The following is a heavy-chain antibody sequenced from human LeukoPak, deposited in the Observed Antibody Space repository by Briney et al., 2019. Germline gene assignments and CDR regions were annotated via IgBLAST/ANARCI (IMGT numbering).Heavy chain of an antibody. CDR1: GGSISSGGYY. Sequence: PSQTLSLTCTVSGGSISSGGYYWSWIRQHPGKGLEWIGYIYYSGSTYYNPSLKSRVTIPVDKSKNQFSLKVTSVTAADTAVYYCARVPLLWFGESGYFDYWGQGTLVTVSS. J-gene: IGHJ4*02. CDR2: IYYSGST. D-gene: IGHD3-10*01. V-gene: IGHV4-31*03. CDR3: ARVPLLWFGESGYFDY.